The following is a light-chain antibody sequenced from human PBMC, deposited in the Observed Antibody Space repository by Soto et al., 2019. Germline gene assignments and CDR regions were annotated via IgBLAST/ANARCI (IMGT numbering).Light chain of an antibody. CDR3: AAWDDSLNGRYV. CDR1: SSNVGSNT. J-gene: IGLJ1*01. V-gene: IGLV1-44*01. CDR2: SNN. Sequence: QSVLTQPPSASGTPGQRVTISCSGSSSNVGSNTVNWYQLLPGTAPKLLIYSNNQRPSGVPDRFSGSKSGTSASLAISGLQSEDEADYYCAAWDDSLNGRYVFGTGPRSPS.